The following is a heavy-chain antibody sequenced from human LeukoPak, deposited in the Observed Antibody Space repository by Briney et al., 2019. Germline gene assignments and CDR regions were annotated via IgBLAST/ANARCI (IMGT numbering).Heavy chain of an antibody. D-gene: IGHD6-13*01. CDR3: ARDSWFAENWFDP. V-gene: IGHV6-1*01. CDR2: TYYRSKWYN. Sequence: SQTLSLTWAISGDSVSSNSAAWNWIRQSPSRGLEWLGRTYYRSKWYNDYAVSAKSRITINPDTSKNQFSLQLNSVTPEDTALYYCARDSWFAENWFDPWGQGTLVTVSS. J-gene: IGHJ5*02. CDR1: GDSVSSNSAA.